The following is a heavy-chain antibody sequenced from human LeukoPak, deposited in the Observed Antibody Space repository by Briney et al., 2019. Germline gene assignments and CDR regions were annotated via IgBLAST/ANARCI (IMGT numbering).Heavy chain of an antibody. CDR1: GFTFTNYW. CDR3: ARLYLDSSLFDF. D-gene: IGHD2-21*01. J-gene: IGHJ4*02. V-gene: IGHV3-7*01. Sequence: GGSLRLSCAASGFTFTNYWMGWVRQAPGKGLEWVANIKQDGREKYYVDSVKGRFTISRDNAKDSLYLQMNSLRVEDTALYYCARLYLDSSLFDFRGQRTLVTVSS. CDR2: IKQDGREK.